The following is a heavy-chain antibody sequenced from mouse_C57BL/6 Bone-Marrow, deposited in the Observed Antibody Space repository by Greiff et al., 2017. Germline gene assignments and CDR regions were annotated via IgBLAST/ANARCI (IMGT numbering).Heavy chain of an antibody. CDR2: INPNNGGT. J-gene: IGHJ2*01. D-gene: IGHD2-4*01. CDR3: ARGDYYDYDYFDY. CDR1: GYTFTDYY. Sequence: EVQLQQSGPELVKPGASVKISCKASGYTFTDYYMNWVKQSHGKSLEWIGDINPNNGGTSYNQKFKGKATLTVEKSSSTAYMELRSLTSEDSAVYYCARGDYYDYDYFDYWGQGTTLTVSS. V-gene: IGHV1-26*01.